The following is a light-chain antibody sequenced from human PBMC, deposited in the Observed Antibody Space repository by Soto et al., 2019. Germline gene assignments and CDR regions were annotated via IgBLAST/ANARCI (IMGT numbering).Light chain of an antibody. V-gene: IGKV1-5*01. CDR1: ENIFKF. CDR3: QHYHSHSIT. CDR2: AAS. Sequence: DILLIQSPATLSASVGDRITITCRASENIFKFLAWYQQRSGSAPNLLIYAASDLEKGVPSRFSGSGSGTEFTLTIDNLHPNDSATYFCQHYHSHSITFGGGTQVDVK. J-gene: IGKJ4*01.